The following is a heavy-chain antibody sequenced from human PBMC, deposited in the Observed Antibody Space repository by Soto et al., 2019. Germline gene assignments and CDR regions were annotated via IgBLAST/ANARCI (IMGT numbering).Heavy chain of an antibody. D-gene: IGHD3-10*01. J-gene: IGHJ4*02. CDR2: IYSTGTT. CDR3: AKDGRGSGSHYNSFGY. Sequence: EVQLVESGGGLIQPGGSLKLSCAASGFTVGNNYMSWVRQAPGKGLEWVSLIYSTGTTKYADSVKGRFTFSRDNAKNTLYIQMNSLRAEDTAVYYCAKDGRGSGSHYNSFGYWGQGTLVTVSS. V-gene: IGHV3-53*01. CDR1: GFTVGNNY.